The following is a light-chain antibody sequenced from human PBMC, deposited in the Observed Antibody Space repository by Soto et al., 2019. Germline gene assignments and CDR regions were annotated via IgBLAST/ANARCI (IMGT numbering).Light chain of an antibody. Sequence: SYELTQPPSVSVSPGQTASITCSGDKLGDKYACWYQQKPGQSPVLVIYQDSKRPSGIPERFSGSNSGNTATLTISGTQAMDEADYYCQXXXSXXXVFGGGTK. J-gene: IGLJ2*01. V-gene: IGLV3-1*01. CDR2: QDS. CDR3: QXXXSXXXV. CDR1: KLGDKY.